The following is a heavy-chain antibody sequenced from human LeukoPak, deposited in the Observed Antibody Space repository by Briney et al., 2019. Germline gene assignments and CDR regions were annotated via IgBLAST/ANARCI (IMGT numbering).Heavy chain of an antibody. CDR1: GYTFTGYY. D-gene: IGHD5-12*01. CDR3: ARAKFRSGYDFDY. CDR2: INPNSGGT. J-gene: IGHJ4*02. Sequence: ASVKVSCKASGYTFTGYYMHWVRQAPGQGLEWMGWINPNSGGTNYAQKFQGRVTMTRDTSISTAYMELSRLRSDDTAVYYCARAKFRSGYDFDYWGQGTLVTVSS. V-gene: IGHV1-2*02.